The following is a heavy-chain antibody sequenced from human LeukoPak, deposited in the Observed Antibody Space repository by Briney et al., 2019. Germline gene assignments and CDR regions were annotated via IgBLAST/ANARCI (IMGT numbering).Heavy chain of an antibody. D-gene: IGHD6-6*01. Sequence: GGALRLSCVPSGFTFSDFWMHWFRQGPGKGRMWLARISGEATRLTNANSVEGRFTISRDTAKKTLYLQMTHLKVDDTAMYFCARDARRHRYFDLWGRGTLVTVTS. J-gene: IGHJ2*01. V-gene: IGHV3-74*03. CDR1: GFTFSDFW. CDR3: ARDARRHRYFDL. CDR2: ISGEATRL.